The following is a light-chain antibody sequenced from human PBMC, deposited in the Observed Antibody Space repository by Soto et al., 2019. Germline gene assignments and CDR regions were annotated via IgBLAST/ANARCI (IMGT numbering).Light chain of an antibody. CDR2: NTS. CDR1: QSINSKS. CDR3: QHYGGSFI. Sequence: IVLTQSPGTLSLSPGEGATVSCRVSQSINSKSLVWYQRKFGQAPRLLIYNTSSRATGIPDRFSGSGSGTDFTLSISRLEPEDFAVYYCQHYGGSFIFGPGTKVDFK. V-gene: IGKV3-20*01. J-gene: IGKJ3*01.